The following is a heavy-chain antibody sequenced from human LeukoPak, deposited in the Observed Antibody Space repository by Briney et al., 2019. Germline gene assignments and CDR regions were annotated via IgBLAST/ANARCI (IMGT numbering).Heavy chain of an antibody. Sequence: GASVKVSCKASGYTFTSYDINWVRQATGQGLEWMGWMNPNSGNTGYAQKFQGRVTITRNTPISTAYMELSSLRSEDTAVSYCARAWYYYDSSGYFDAFDIWGQGTMVTVSS. CDR1: GYTFTSYD. V-gene: IGHV1-8*03. CDR2: MNPNSGNT. CDR3: ARAWYYYDSSGYFDAFDI. J-gene: IGHJ3*02. D-gene: IGHD3-22*01.